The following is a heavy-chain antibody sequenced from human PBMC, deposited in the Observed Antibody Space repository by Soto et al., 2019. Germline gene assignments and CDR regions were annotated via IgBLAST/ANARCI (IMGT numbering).Heavy chain of an antibody. J-gene: IGHJ6*02. CDR2: IYHGGST. D-gene: IGHD3-9*01. CDR3: ARGRFLTGYFYGMDV. Sequence: KTSETLSLTCAVSGGSISSGGYSWSWIRQPPGKGLEWIGYIYHGGSTYYNPSLKSRVTISVDRSKNQFSLKLSSVTAADTAVYFCARGRFLTGYFYGMDVWGQGTTVTVSS. V-gene: IGHV4-30-2*01. CDR1: GGSISSGGYS.